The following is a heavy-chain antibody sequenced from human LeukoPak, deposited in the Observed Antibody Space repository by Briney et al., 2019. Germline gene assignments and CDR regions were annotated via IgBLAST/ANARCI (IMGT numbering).Heavy chain of an antibody. CDR1: GFTFSSYA. Sequence: GGSLRLSCAASGFTFSSYAMSWVRQASGKGLEWVSAISGSGGSTYYADSMKGRFTISRDNSKNTLYLQMNSLRAEDTAVYYCAKDINWNDGFDYWGQGTLVTVSS. CDR2: ISGSGGST. D-gene: IGHD1-1*01. CDR3: AKDINWNDGFDY. V-gene: IGHV3-23*01. J-gene: IGHJ4*02.